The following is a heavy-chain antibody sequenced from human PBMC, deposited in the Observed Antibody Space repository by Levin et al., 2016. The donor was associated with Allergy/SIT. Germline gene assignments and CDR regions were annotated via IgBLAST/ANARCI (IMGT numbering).Heavy chain of an antibody. CDR3: AKGTSGWLYYYGMDV. Sequence: GGSLRLSCAASGFTFDDYAMHWVRQAPGKGLEWVSGISWNSGSIGYADSVKGRFTISRDNAKNSLYLQMNSLRAEDTALYYCAKGTSGWLYYYGMDVWGQGTTVTVSS. J-gene: IGHJ6*02. CDR2: ISWNSGSI. V-gene: IGHV3-9*01. D-gene: IGHD6-19*01. CDR1: GFTFDDYA.